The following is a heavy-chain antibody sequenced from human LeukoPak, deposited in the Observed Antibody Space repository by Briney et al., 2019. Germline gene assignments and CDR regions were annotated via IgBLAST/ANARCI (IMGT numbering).Heavy chain of an antibody. Sequence: PSETLSLTCTVSGGSISSSSYYWGWIRQPPGKGLEWIGSIYYSGSTYYKPSLKSRVTISVDTSKNQFSLKLSSVTAADTAVYYCARHLSTTGIAAAWGQGTLVTVSS. CDR1: GGSISSSSYY. CDR3: ARHLSTTGIAAA. CDR2: IYYSGST. D-gene: IGHD6-13*01. V-gene: IGHV4-39*01. J-gene: IGHJ4*02.